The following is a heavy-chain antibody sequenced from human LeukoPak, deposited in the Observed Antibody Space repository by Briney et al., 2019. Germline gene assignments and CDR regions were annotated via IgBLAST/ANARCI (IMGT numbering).Heavy chain of an antibody. CDR3: AKFGLAGSGRYHDAFDI. Sequence: PGGSLRLSCAASGFTVSADYMSWVRQAPGKGLDWVSIIYSSAYIYYADFVKGRFTISRDNSKNTLYLQMNSLRAEDTAVYYCAKFGLAGSGRYHDAFDIWGQGTMVTVSS. J-gene: IGHJ3*02. CDR1: GFTVSADY. V-gene: IGHV3-66*01. D-gene: IGHD3-10*01. CDR2: IYSSAYI.